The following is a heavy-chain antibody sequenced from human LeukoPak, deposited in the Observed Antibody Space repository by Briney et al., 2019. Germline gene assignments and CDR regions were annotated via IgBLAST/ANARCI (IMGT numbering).Heavy chain of an antibody. V-gene: IGHV3-53*01. D-gene: IGHD2-15*01. CDR3: AKDLVEYCSGGSCPNDY. Sequence: GGSLRLSCTVSGFTVSSNSMSWVRQAPGKGLEWVSFIYSDNTHYSDSVKGRFTISRDNSKNTLYLQMNSLRAEDTAVYYCAKDLVEYCSGGSCPNDYWGQGTLVTVSS. CDR2: IYSDNT. J-gene: IGHJ4*02. CDR1: GFTVSSNS.